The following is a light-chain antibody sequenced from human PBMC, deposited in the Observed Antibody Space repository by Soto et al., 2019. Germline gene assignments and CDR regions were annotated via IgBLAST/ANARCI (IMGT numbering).Light chain of an antibody. CDR3: SSYTTSNTRQIV. Sequence: QSVLTQPASVSGSPGQSITISCTGTSSDVGGYNYVSWYQHHPGKAPKLMIYDVSNRPSGVSNRFSGSKSGNTASLTISGLQPEYEADYYCSSYTTSNTRQIVFGTGTKVTV. CDR1: SSDVGGYNY. CDR2: DVS. J-gene: IGLJ1*01. V-gene: IGLV2-14*03.